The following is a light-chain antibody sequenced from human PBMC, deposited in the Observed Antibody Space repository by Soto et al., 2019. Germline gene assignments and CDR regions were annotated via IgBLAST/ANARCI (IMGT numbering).Light chain of an antibody. J-gene: IGLJ1*01. V-gene: IGLV1-40*01. CDR2: GNT. Sequence: QSVLTQPPSLSGAPGQRVTISCTGSISNMWAGYNVHWYQQLPGAAPKLLINGNTNRPSGVPDRFSGSKSGTSASLAITGLQAEDEADYYCQSYDSSLSGTNYVFGTGTKVTVL. CDR3: QSYDSSLSGTNYV. CDR1: ISNMWAGYN.